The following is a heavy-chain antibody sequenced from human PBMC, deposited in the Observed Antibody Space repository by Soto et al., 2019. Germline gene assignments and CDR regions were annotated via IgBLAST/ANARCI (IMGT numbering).Heavy chain of an antibody. CDR1: GYSFTSYW. CDR2: IYPGDSDT. J-gene: IGHJ3*02. V-gene: IGHV5-51*01. D-gene: IGHD2-2*03. Sequence: PGESLKISCKGSGYSFTSYWIGWVRQMPGKGLEWMGTIYPGDSDTRYSPSFQGQVTISADKSISTAYLQWSSLKASDTAMYYCARRLGYCSSTSCYVGAFDIGGQGTMVTV. CDR3: ARRLGYCSSTSCYVGAFDI.